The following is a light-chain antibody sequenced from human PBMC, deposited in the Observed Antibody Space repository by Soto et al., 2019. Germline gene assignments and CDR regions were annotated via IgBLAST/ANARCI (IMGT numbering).Light chain of an antibody. CDR3: QQYYTTPCT. CDR1: QSFLHTSNNKNY. J-gene: IGKJ2*02. CDR2: WAS. Sequence: DIVMTQSPDSLAVSLGERATINCKSSQSFLHTSNNKNYLACYQQKPGQPPKLLIYWASTRQSGIPDRFSGSGSGTNFTLTISSLQARDVAVYYCQQYYTTPCTFGQGTRLEIK. V-gene: IGKV4-1*01.